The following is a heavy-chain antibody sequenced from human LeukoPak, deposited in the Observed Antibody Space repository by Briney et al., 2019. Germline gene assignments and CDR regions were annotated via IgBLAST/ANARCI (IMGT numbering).Heavy chain of an antibody. V-gene: IGHV3-30-3*02. CDR1: GFTFSSYA. Sequence: QSGGALRLSCAASGFTFSSYAMHWVRQAPGKGLEWVAVISYDGSNKYCADSVKGRFTISRDNSKNTLYLQMNSLRAEDTATYSCAKWWDSAYDAMDVWGQGTTVTVSS. D-gene: IGHD1-26*01. CDR3: AKWWDSAYDAMDV. J-gene: IGHJ6*02. CDR2: ISYDGSNK.